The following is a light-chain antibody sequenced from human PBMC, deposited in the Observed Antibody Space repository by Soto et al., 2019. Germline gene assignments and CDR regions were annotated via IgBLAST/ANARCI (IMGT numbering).Light chain of an antibody. CDR1: QDIRNY. Sequence: DIQMTQSPSSLSASVGDRVTITCRAGQDIRNYLAWYQQKPGRVPKLLIYAASTLQSGVPSRFRGSGSGTDFTLTITSLQPEDFATYYCQMYNSAPPLTFGGGTKLEIK. CDR2: AAS. V-gene: IGKV1-27*01. J-gene: IGKJ4*01. CDR3: QMYNSAPPLT.